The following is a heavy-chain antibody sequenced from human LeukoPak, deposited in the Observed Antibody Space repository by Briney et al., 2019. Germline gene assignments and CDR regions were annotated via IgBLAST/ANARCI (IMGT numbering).Heavy chain of an antibody. CDR2: INPDGSRT. Sequence: SGGSLRLSCAASGFTFSSYGMHWVRQAPGKGLVWVSRINPDGSRTDYADSVAGRFTISRDNAKNTLYLQMNSLRADDTAVYYCSWDHTGKEDIWGQGTMVTVSS. CDR1: GFTFSSYG. J-gene: IGHJ3*02. D-gene: IGHD1-26*01. V-gene: IGHV3-74*01. CDR3: SWDHTGKEDI.